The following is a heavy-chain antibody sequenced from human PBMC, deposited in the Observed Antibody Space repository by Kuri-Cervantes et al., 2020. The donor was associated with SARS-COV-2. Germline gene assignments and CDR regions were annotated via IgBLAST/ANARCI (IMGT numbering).Heavy chain of an antibody. Sequence: GESLKISCAASGFTFSSYAMHWVRQAPGKGLEWVAVISYDGSNKYYADSVKGRFIISRDNSRNTLYLQMNSLRVEDTAVYFCARDRGRMATTQGYWGQGTLVTVSS. D-gene: IGHD5-24*01. CDR3: ARDRGRMATTQGY. V-gene: IGHV3-30*07. CDR1: GFTFSSYA. J-gene: IGHJ4*02. CDR2: ISYDGSNK.